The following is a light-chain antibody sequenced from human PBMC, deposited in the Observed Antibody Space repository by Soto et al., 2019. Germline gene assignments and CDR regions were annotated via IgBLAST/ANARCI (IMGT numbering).Light chain of an antibody. CDR1: QTVGRNY. CDR3: QQYAASPLT. CDR2: HAS. J-gene: IGKJ4*01. V-gene: IGKV3-20*01. Sequence: EIVLTQSPGTLSLSPGERATLSCRASQTVGRNYLAWYQQKPGHTPRLLLYHASNRATGIPDRFSGSGSGTDFTLTISRLEPEDFAVYYCQQYAASPLTFGGGPKVEIK.